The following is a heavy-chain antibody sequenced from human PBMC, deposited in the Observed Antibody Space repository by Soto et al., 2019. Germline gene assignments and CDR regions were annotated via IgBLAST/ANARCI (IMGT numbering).Heavy chain of an antibody. CDR1: GYTFTSYY. D-gene: IGHD2-2*01. J-gene: IGHJ3*02. CDR3: AREAYCSSTSCQGGSDAFDI. Sequence: ASVKVCCQSSGYTFTSYYMHWVRQAPGQGLEWMGIINPSGGSTSYAQKFQGRVTMTRDTSTSTVYMELSSLRSEDTAVYYCAREAYCSSTSCQGGSDAFDIWGQGTMVTVSS. CDR2: INPSGGST. V-gene: IGHV1-46*03.